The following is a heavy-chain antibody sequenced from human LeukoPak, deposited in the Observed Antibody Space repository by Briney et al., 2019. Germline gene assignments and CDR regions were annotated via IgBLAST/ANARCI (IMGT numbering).Heavy chain of an antibody. CDR3: ARDPSSGWPIVDAFDI. Sequence: SQTLSLTCAISVDSVSSNSAAWNWIRQSPSRGLEWLGRTYYRSKWYNDYVVTVKSRITINPDTSKNQFSLQLNSVTPEDTAVYYCARDPSSGWPIVDAFDIWGQGTMVTVSS. CDR1: VDSVSSNSAA. V-gene: IGHV6-1*01. D-gene: IGHD6-19*01. J-gene: IGHJ3*02. CDR2: TYYRSKWYN.